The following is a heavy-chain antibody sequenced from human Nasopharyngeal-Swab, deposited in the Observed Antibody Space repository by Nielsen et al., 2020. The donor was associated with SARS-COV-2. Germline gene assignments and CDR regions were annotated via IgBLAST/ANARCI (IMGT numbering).Heavy chain of an antibody. CDR1: GFTFNSHG. V-gene: IGHV3-30*03. CDR3: AGDQGCELLQWGWNYYYYGMDV. CDR2: ISYDGSNK. Sequence: GGSLRLSCAASGFTFNSHGMHWVRQAPGKGLEWVAVISYDGSNKNYADSVKGRFTISRDNSKNTLYLQMNSLRAEDTAVYYCAGDQGCELLQWGWNYYYYGMDVWGQGTTVTVSS. D-gene: IGHD1-26*01. J-gene: IGHJ6*02.